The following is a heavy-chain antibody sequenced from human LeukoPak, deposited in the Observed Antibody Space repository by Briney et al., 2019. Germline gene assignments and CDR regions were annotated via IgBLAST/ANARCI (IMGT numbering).Heavy chain of an antibody. D-gene: IGHD5-12*01. CDR2: IKQDGSEK. J-gene: IGHJ4*02. V-gene: IGHV3-7*04. Sequence: GGSLRLSCAASGFTFSRFWMSWVRQAPGKGLEWVANIKQDGSEKYYVDSVKGRFTISRDNAKNSLYLQMNSLRAEDTAVFYCARDGTYTDYDPDFDIWGQGALVTVSS. CDR1: GFTFSRFW. CDR3: ARDGTYTDYDPDFDI.